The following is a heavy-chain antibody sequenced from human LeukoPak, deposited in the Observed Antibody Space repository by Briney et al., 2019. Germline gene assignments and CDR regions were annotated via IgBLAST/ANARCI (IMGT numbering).Heavy chain of an antibody. CDR1: GGSISSYY. CDR3: AREVGVTRWFDP. D-gene: IGHD1-26*01. Sequence: SGTLSLTCTVSGGSISSYYWSWIRQPAGKGLEWIGRIHTSGNTNYNASLKSRVTMSVDTSKNQSSLNLSSVTAADTAMYYCAREVGVTRWFDPWGQGTLVTVSS. J-gene: IGHJ5*02. CDR2: IHTSGNT. V-gene: IGHV4-4*07.